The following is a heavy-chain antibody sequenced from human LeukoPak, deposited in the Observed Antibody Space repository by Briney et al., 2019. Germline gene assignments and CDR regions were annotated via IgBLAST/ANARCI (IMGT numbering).Heavy chain of an antibody. CDR3: AKAELRYFDWLFPTDY. J-gene: IGHJ4*02. CDR1: GFTFSDYY. V-gene: IGHV3-23*01. D-gene: IGHD3-9*01. CDR2: ISGSGGST. Sequence: GGSLRLSCAASGFTFSDYYMSWVRQAPGKGLEWVSAISGSGGSTYYADSVKGRFTISRDNSKNTLYLQMNSLRAEDTAVYYCAKAELRYFDWLFPTDYWGQGTLVTVSS.